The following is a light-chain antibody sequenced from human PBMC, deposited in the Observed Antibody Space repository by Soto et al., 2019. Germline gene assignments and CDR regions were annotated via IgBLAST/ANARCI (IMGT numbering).Light chain of an antibody. Sequence: QSVLTQPPSASGTPGQRVTVSCSGSSSNIGSNYVYWYQQLPGTAPKLLIYSNNQRPSGVPDRFSGSKSGTSASLAISGLRSDDEADYYCAAWDDSTVFGGGTKLTVL. CDR1: SSNIGSNY. CDR2: SNN. J-gene: IGLJ3*02. V-gene: IGLV1-47*02. CDR3: AAWDDSTV.